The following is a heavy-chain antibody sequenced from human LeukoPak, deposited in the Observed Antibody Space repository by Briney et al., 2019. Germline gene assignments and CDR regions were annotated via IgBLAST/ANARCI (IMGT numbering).Heavy chain of an antibody. J-gene: IGHJ4*02. D-gene: IGHD3-3*01. V-gene: IGHV4-38-2*02. CDR2: TYHSGST. CDR3: AKVRPDFWSGYPREFDY. Sequence: ASETLSLTCTVSGYSISSGYYWGWIRQPPGKGLEWIGSTYHSGSTYYSPSLKSRVTISVDTSKNQSSLKLRSVTAADTAVYYCAKVRPDFWSGYPREFDYWGQGTLVTVSS. CDR1: GYSISSGYY.